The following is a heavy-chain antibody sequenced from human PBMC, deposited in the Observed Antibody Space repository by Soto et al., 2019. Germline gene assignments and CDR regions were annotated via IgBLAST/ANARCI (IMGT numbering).Heavy chain of an antibody. V-gene: IGHV3-23*01. CDR3: PKETYSDFWRAYYYFDY. CDR1: GFTFGSHA. CDR2: ISGSGGSA. D-gene: IGHD3-3*01. Sequence: PGGSLRLSCAASGFTFGSHAMIWVRQAPGKGLEWVSAISGSGGSAYYADSVKGRFTISRDNSINTLYLQMNSLRAEDTALYYCPKETYSDFWRAYYYFDYWGQGTLVTVS. J-gene: IGHJ4*02.